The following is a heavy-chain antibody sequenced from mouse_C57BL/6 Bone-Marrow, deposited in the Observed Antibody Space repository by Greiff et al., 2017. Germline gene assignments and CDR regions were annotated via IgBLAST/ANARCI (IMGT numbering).Heavy chain of an antibody. CDR3: AKRLRPYAMDY. V-gene: IGHV2-3*01. D-gene: IGHD2-4*01. J-gene: IGHJ4*01. CDR2: IWGDGST. CDR1: GFSLTSYG. Sequence: VMLVEPGPGLVAPSQSLSITCTVSGFSLTSYGVSWVRQPPGEGLEWLGVIWGDGSTNYHSALISRLSISKDNSKSQVFLKLNSLQTDDTATYYCAKRLRPYAMDYWGQGTSVTVSS.